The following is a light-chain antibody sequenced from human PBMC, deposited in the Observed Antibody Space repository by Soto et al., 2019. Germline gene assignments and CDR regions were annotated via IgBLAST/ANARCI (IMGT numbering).Light chain of an antibody. Sequence: EIVLTQSPSTLSLSPVDRATLSCMASQSLSRYFLAWYQQKPGQAHRLLIYDASNRATGVPDRFSGSASGTDFTLTISRLEPEDFAVYYCQHYGSSPRVFGGGTKVDIK. CDR3: QHYGSSPRV. CDR1: QSLSRYF. CDR2: DAS. V-gene: IGKV3-20*01. J-gene: IGKJ4*01.